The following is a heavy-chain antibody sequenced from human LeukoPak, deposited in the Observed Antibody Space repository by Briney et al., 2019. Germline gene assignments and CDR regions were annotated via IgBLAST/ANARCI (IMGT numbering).Heavy chain of an antibody. CDR3: ARIRYCGDDCLNAFDI. J-gene: IGHJ3*02. V-gene: IGHV3-7*01. D-gene: IGHD2-21*02. Sequence: GGSLRLSCAASGFTFSSYSMSWVRQAPGKGLQWVANIKQDGGVQYYLDSVRGRSTVSRDNAKNSLFLQMSSLRAEDTAIYYCARIRYCGDDCLNAFDIWGQGTMVTVSS. CDR2: IKQDGGVQ. CDR1: GFTFSSYS.